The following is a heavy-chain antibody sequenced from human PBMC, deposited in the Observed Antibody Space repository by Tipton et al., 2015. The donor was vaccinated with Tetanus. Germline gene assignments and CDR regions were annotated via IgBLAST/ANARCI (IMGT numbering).Heavy chain of an antibody. Sequence: TLSLTCAVYGGSFSGYYWSWIRQPPGKGLEWIGEINHSGSTNYNPSLKSRVTISVDTSKNHFSLKLSSVTAADTAVYYCARARRPHYGGFDYWGQGTLVTVSS. D-gene: IGHD4-23*01. CDR2: INHSGST. V-gene: IGHV4-34*01. J-gene: IGHJ4*02. CDR3: ARARRPHYGGFDY. CDR1: GGSFSGYY.